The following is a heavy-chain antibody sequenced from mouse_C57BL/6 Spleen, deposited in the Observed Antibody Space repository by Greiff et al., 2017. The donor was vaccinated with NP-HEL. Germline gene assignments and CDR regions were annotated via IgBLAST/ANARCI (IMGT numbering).Heavy chain of an antibody. Sequence: EVKVVESGGDLVKPGGSLKLSCAASGFTFSSYGMSWVRQTPDKRLEWVATISSGGSYTYYPDSVKGRFTISRDNAKNTLYLQMSSLKSEDTAMYYCARHEGGYSWFAYWGQGTLVTVSA. J-gene: IGHJ3*01. CDR3: ARHEGGYSWFAY. CDR1: GFTFSSYG. D-gene: IGHD2-3*01. CDR2: ISSGGSYT. V-gene: IGHV5-6*01.